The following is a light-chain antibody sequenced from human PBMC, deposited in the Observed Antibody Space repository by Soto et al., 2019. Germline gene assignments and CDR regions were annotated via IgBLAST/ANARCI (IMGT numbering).Light chain of an antibody. V-gene: IGKV3-20*01. CDR3: HQYGNSPDT. Sequence: EIVLTQCPGTLSLSPGERATLSCRAIHSVSSSYLAWYQQQAGQAPRLLIYGASSRATGIPDRFSGSGSGTDFTLTVSRMEPEDFAVYYCHQYGNSPDTFGQGTKVDIK. CDR1: HSVSSSY. J-gene: IGKJ1*01. CDR2: GAS.